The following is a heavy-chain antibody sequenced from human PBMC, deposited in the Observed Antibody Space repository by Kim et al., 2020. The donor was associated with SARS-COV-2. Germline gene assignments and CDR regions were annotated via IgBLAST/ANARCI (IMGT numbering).Heavy chain of an antibody. CDR3: AKAGTAVAGAFDY. J-gene: IGHJ4*02. V-gene: IGHV3-23*01. D-gene: IGHD6-19*01. Sequence: YAGSVKGRFTISRDNSKNTLYLQMNSLRAEDTAVYYCAKAGTAVAGAFDYWGQGTLVTVSS.